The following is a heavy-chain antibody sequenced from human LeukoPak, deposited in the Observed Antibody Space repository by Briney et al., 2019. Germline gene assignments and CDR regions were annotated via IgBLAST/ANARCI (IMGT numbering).Heavy chain of an antibody. D-gene: IGHD2-2*01. CDR1: GFTFSSYA. Sequence: PGGSLRLSCAASGFTFSSYAMHWVRQAPGKGLEWVAVISYDGSNKYYADSVKGRFTISRDNSKNTLYLQMNSLRAEDTAVHYCARDLLDIVLVPAVHYYYGMDVWGQGTTVTVSS. CDR3: ARDLLDIVLVPAVHYYYGMDV. CDR2: ISYDGSNK. V-gene: IGHV3-30*04. J-gene: IGHJ6*02.